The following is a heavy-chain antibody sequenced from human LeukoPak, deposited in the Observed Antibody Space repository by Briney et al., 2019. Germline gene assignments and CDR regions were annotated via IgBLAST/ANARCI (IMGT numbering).Heavy chain of an antibody. D-gene: IGHD1-26*01. J-gene: IGHJ4*02. CDR3: ARGKAMGALFDY. CDR2: IYYSGST. Sequence: PSETLSLTCTVSGGSISRYYWSWIRQPPGKGLEWIGYIYYSGSTNYNPSLKSRVTISVDTSKNQFSLKLSSVTAADTAVYYCARGKAMGALFDYWGQGTLVTVSS. V-gene: IGHV4-59*01. CDR1: GGSISRYY.